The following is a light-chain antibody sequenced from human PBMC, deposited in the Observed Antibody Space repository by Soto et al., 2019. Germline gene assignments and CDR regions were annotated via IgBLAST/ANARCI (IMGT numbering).Light chain of an antibody. V-gene: IGKV2-28*01. J-gene: IGKJ5*01. CDR3: MQALQALAIT. CDR2: LGS. Sequence: DIVMTQSPLSLPVTPGEPASISCRSSHSLLHINEYNYLDWYLQRPGQSPQLLIYLGSNRASGVPDRFSGSGSGTDFTLKTSRVEAEDVGVYYCMQALQALAITFGQGTRLEIK. CDR1: HSLLHINEYNY.